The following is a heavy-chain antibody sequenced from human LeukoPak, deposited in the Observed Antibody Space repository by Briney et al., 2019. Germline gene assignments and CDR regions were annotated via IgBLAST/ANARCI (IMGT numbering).Heavy chain of an antibody. J-gene: IGHJ4*02. CDR1: GGSFSGYY. V-gene: IGHV4-34*01. CDR2: IYYSGSA. CDR3: AKTYYYDPFDF. D-gene: IGHD3-22*01. Sequence: SETLSLTCAVYGGSFSGYYWGWIRQPPGKGLEWIGNIYYSGSAYYDPSLKSRVIMSVDTSKNQFSLKLSSVTAADTAVYYCAKTYYYDPFDFWGQGTLVTVSS.